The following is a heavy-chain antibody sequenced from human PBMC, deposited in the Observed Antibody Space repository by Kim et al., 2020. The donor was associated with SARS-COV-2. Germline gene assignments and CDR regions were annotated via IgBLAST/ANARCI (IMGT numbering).Heavy chain of an antibody. Sequence: SETLSLTCTVSGGSISISSYYWGWIRQPPGKGLEWIGTIYYSGSTSYNPSLKSRVTISVDTSKNQFSLKLSSVTAADTAVYYCARGQDYGSGSAVDYWGQGTLVTVSS. J-gene: IGHJ4*02. CDR3: ARGQDYGSGSAVDY. V-gene: IGHV4-39*07. CDR2: IYYSGST. D-gene: IGHD3-10*01. CDR1: GGSISISSYY.